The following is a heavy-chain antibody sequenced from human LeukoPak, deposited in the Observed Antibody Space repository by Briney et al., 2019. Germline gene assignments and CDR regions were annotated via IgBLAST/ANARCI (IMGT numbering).Heavy chain of an antibody. J-gene: IGHJ4*02. CDR1: GASVSGSPYY. V-gene: IGHV4-39*01. CDR3: AKSGGYGLIDY. D-gene: IGHD1-26*01. Sequence: SETLSLTCTVSGASVSGSPYYWGWIRQPPGKGLEWIGSIYSSGSAYYNASLQSRVTISIETSKNQISLRLNSVTAADTAIYYCAKSGGYGLIDYWGQGTLVTVSS. CDR2: IYSSGSA.